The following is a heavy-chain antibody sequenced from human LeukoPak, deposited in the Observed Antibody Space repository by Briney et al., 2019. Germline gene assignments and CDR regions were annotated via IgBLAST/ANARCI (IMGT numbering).Heavy chain of an antibody. CDR3: ARVPQYYDAFDI. CDR1: GDSISSSNSY. D-gene: IGHD3-10*01. J-gene: IGHJ3*02. CDR2: IYYSGST. Sequence: SETLSLTCTVSGDSISSSNSYRGWIRQPPGKGLEWIGSIYYSGSTYYNPSLKSRVTISVDRSKNQFSLKLSSVTAADTAVYYCARVPQYYDAFDIWGQGTMVTVSS. V-gene: IGHV4-39*07.